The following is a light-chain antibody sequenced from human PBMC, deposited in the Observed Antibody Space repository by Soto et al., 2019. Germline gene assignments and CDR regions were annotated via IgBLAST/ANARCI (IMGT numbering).Light chain of an antibody. CDR1: QSVRSSY. Sequence: EIVLTQSPGTLSLSPGERATLSCRASQSVRSSYLAWFQQQPGQAPRLLIYGASSRATGIPDRFSGSESGTDFTLTISRLEPEDFAVYYCQQYGSTPKTFGQGTKLEIK. CDR2: GAS. V-gene: IGKV3-20*01. CDR3: QQYGSTPKT. J-gene: IGKJ2*01.